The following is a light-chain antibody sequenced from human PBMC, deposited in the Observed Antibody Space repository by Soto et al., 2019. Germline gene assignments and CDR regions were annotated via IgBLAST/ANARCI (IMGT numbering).Light chain of an antibody. J-gene: IGKJ4*01. Sequence: DIQMTQSPSSLSASVGDRVTITCRASQAIGSWLAWYQQKPGKAPTSLIYDASNLQTEVPSRFSGSGSGTDFTLTISGLQPEDSATYYCQQYNSYPLTFGGGPWWRSN. V-gene: IGKV1D-16*01. CDR3: QQYNSYPLT. CDR1: QAIGSW. CDR2: DAS.